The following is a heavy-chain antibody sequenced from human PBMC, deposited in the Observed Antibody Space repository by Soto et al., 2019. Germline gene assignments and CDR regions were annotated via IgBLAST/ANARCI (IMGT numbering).Heavy chain of an antibody. CDR2: IIPIFGTA. CDR3: AIVSGDNWFDP. V-gene: IGHV1-69*01. J-gene: IGHJ5*02. CDR1: GGTFSSYA. Sequence: QVQLVQSGAEVKKPGSSVKVSCKASGGTFSSYAISWVRQAPGQGLEWMGGIIPIFGTANYAQKFQGRVTITADESTSTVDMELSGLRSEDTAVYFFAIVSGDNWFDPWGHVTLVTVSS. D-gene: IGHD7-27*01.